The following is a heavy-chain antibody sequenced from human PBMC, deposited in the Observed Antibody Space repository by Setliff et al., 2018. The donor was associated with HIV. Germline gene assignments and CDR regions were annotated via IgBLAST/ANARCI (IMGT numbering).Heavy chain of an antibody. Sequence: PSETLSLTCTVSGDSIGSSSYYWAWIRQPPGKGLEWIGNIYYSGSTHYNPSLKSRFTISVDTSKNQFSLKVNSVTAADTAVYYCARGARLLAGYSDRWDYYYMAVWGKGTTVTVSS. CDR3: ARGARLLAGYSDRWDYYYMAV. V-gene: IGHV4-39*07. J-gene: IGHJ6*03. CDR2: IYYSGST. D-gene: IGHD6-13*01. CDR1: GDSIGSSSYY.